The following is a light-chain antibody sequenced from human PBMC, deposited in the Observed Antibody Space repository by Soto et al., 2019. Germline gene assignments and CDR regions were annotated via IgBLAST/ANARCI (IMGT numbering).Light chain of an antibody. CDR3: QQYDSSPRT. J-gene: IGKJ1*01. V-gene: IGKV3-20*01. Sequence: EIVLTQSPGILSLSPGERASLSCGASQRISSSFLAWYQQKPGQAPRLLISGASNRAAGIPDRFSGSGSGTDFTLTISRLEPEDFAVYYCQQYDSSPRTFGQGTKVDIK. CDR2: GAS. CDR1: QRISSSF.